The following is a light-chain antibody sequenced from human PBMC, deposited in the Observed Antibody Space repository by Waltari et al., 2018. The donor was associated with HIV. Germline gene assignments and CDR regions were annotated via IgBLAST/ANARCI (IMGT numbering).Light chain of an antibody. V-gene: IGLV2-23*02. J-gene: IGLJ2*01. CDR3: CSYARSGIP. CDR1: RRVVGSYNL. Sequence: QSALPQPASVSGSFGQSITISCTGTRRVVGSYNLVSWYQYHPGKAPKLIIYEVSKWPSGVSNRFSGSKSGNTASLTVSGLQAEDEAHYYCCSYARSGIPFGGGTKLTVL. CDR2: EVS.